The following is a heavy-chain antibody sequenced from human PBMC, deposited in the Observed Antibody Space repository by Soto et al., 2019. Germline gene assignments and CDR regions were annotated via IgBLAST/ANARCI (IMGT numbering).Heavy chain of an antibody. J-gene: IGHJ4*02. CDR2: ISSSSSYI. Sequence: GPLRRSCAASGFTFSSYSMNWVRQAPGKGLEWVSSISSSSSYIYYADSVKGRFTISRDNAKNSLYLQMNSLRAEDTAVYYCARKAVAGTFDYWGQGTLVTVS. D-gene: IGHD6-19*01. V-gene: IGHV3-21*01. CDR3: ARKAVAGTFDY. CDR1: GFTFSSYS.